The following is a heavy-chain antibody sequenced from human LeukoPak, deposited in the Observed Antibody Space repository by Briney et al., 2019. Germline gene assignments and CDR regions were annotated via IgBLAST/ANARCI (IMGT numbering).Heavy chain of an antibody. Sequence: ASVTVSCKASGYTFTSYGISWVRQAPGQGLEWMGWISAYNGNTNYAQKLQGRVTMTTDTSTSTAYMELRSLRSDDTAVYYCARDSSGWYGGDNYYYYMDVWGKGTTVTVSS. CDR1: GYTFTSYG. J-gene: IGHJ6*03. CDR2: ISAYNGNT. V-gene: IGHV1-18*01. D-gene: IGHD6-19*01. CDR3: ARDSSGWYGGDNYYYYMDV.